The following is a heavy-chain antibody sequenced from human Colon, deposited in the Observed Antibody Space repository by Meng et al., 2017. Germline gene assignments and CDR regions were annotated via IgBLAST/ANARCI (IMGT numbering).Heavy chain of an antibody. J-gene: IGHJ4*02. D-gene: IGHD6-13*01. V-gene: IGHV4-4*07. CDR1: GGSLHGHF. CDR3: VGMTRDSSNWYVDF. CDR2: IYTSGTT. Sequence: SETLSLTCTVSGGSLHGHFWSWIRQPAGKGLDWIRRIYTSGTTKYNPSLKSRVTMSIDTSRTHFSLKVSSVTAADTAVYYCVGMTRDSSNWYVDFWGQGTLVTVSS.